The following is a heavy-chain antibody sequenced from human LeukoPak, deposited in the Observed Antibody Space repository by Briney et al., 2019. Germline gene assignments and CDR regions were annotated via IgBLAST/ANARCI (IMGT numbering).Heavy chain of an antibody. D-gene: IGHD6-13*01. J-gene: IGHJ4*02. CDR2: IYYSGST. V-gene: IGHV4-30-4*08. CDR3: ARGYSSSWSPYFDY. Sequence: SETLSLTCTVSGGSITSGDYYWSWIRQPPGKGLEWIGYIYYSGSTYYNPSLKSRVTISVDTSKNQFSLKLSSVTAADTAVYYCARGYSSSWSPYFDYWGQGTLVTVSS. CDR1: GGSITSGDYY.